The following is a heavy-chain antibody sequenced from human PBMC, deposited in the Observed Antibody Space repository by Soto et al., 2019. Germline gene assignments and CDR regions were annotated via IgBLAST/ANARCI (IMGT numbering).Heavy chain of an antibody. D-gene: IGHD5-12*01. CDR1: GGSISSSSYY. CDR3: VRLNMATITIYYGMDV. Sequence: SETLSLTCTVSGGSISSSSYYWGWIRQPPGKGLEWLGSIYYSGSTYYNPSLKSRVTISVDTSKNQFSLKLSSVTAADTVVYYCVRLNMATITIYYGMDVWGQGTTVTVSS. CDR2: IYYSGST. J-gene: IGHJ6*02. V-gene: IGHV4-39*01.